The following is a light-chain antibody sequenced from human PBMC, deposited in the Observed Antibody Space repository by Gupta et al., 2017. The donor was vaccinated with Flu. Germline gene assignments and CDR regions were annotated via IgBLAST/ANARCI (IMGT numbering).Light chain of an antibody. J-gene: IGKJ1*01. CDR1: QSISSW. CDR3: QQYNNDWT. V-gene: IGKV1-5*03. Sequence: DIQMTQSPSTLSASVGDRVTITCRASQSISSWLAWFQQKAGKAPKLLIYQASNLESGVPSRFSGSGSGTEFTLTISSLQPDDSATYYCQQYNNDWTFGQGTKVEIK. CDR2: QAS.